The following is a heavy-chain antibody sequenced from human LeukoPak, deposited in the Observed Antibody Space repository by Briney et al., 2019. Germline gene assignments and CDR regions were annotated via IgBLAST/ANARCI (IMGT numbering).Heavy chain of an antibody. V-gene: IGHV3-30-3*01. CDR1: GFTFSNYA. J-gene: IGHJ4*02. CDR3: ARDDYGDYGLLDY. CDR2: ISYDGGNK. D-gene: IGHD4-17*01. Sequence: GGSLRLSCAASGFTFSNYATHWVRQAPGKGLEWLAVISYDGGNKYYADSVKGRFTISRDNSKNTLYLQMNSLRAEDTAVYFCARDDYGDYGLLDYWGQGTLVTVSS.